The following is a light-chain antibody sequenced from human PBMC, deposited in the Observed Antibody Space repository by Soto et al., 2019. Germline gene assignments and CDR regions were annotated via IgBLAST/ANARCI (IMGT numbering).Light chain of an antibody. J-gene: IGKJ4*01. CDR1: QTISSY. Sequence: DIQITQSPSSLSASVGDRVTITCRASQTISSYLNWYQHKPGKAPKLLIYAASILQSGVPSRFSGSGSGTVFTLTISSLRPEDFATYYCQETYNTPGLSFGGGTKVDI. CDR2: AAS. V-gene: IGKV1-39*01. CDR3: QETYNTPGLS.